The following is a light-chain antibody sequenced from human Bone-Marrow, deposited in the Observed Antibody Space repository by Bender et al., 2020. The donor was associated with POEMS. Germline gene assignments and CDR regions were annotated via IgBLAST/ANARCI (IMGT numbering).Light chain of an antibody. J-gene: IGLJ3*02. CDR2: EVN. V-gene: IGLV2-23*02. CDR3: CSYAGSSIWV. CDR1: SSDVGDYNY. Sequence: QSALTQPASVSGSPGQSITISCTGSSSDVGDYNYVSWYQQHPGKAPKLILFEVNTRPSGVSNRFSGSKSDNTASLTISGLQAEDEADFYCCSYAGSSIWVFGGGTKLTVL.